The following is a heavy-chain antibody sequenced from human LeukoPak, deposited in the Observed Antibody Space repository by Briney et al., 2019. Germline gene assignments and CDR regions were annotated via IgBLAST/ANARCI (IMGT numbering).Heavy chain of an antibody. CDR3: ARVGGTNYYYHGMDV. CDR1: GGSISSYY. J-gene: IGHJ6*02. Sequence: SETLSLTCTVSGGSISSYYWSWIRQPPGKGLERIGYIYDSGSTNYNPSLKSRVTISVDTSKNQFSLKLSSVTAADTAVYYCARVGGTNYYYHGMDVWGQGTTVTVSS. D-gene: IGHD2-2*01. CDR2: IYDSGST. V-gene: IGHV4-59*01.